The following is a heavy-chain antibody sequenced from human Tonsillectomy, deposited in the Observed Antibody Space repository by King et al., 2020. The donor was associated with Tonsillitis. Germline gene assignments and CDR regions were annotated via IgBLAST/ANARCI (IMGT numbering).Heavy chain of an antibody. J-gene: IGHJ6*03. CDR3: ARRLTGKNHMDV. CDR1: GGSISSYS. V-gene: IGHV4-59*08. D-gene: IGHD7-27*01. CDR2: IYYSGSI. Sequence: VQLQESGPGLVKPSETLSLTCTVSGGSISSYSWSWVRQPPGKGLEWIGYIYYSGSINYNPSLKSRVTISVDTSKNQFSLKLSSVTAADTAVYYCARRLTGKNHMDVWGKGTTVTVSS.